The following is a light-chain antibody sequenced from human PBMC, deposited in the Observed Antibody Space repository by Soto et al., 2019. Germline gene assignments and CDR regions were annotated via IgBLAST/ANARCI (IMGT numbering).Light chain of an antibody. CDR1: SSDIGSYDF. J-gene: IGLJ2*01. Sequence: QSVLTQPASMSGSPGQSITISCTGTSSDIGSYDFVSWYQQHPGKAPRLLICDVSHRPSGISDRFSGSKSGNTASLTISGLQTEDEADYYCSSYAKKRTVLFGGGTKLTVL. V-gene: IGLV2-14*03. CDR3: SSYAKKRTVL. CDR2: DVS.